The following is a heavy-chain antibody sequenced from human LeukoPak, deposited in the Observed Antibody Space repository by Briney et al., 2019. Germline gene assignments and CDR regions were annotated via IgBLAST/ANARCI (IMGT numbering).Heavy chain of an antibody. J-gene: IGHJ4*02. CDR2: INPNSGGT. V-gene: IGHV1-2*02. Sequence: ASVKVSCKASGYTFTGYYMHWVRQAPGQGLEWMGWINPNSGGTNYAQKFQGRVTMTRDTSISTAYMELSRLRSDDTAVYYCARGEGTTGTGHHDYWGQGTLVTVSS. CDR1: GYTFTGYY. CDR3: ARGEGTTGTGHHDY. D-gene: IGHD1-1*01.